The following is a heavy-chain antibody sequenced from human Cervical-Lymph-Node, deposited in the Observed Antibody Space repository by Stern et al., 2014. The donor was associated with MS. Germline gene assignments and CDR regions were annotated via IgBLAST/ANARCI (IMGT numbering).Heavy chain of an antibody. CDR1: GGTFSDNA. CDR2: IIPMFGSV. D-gene: IGHD1-14*01. J-gene: IGHJ6*02. V-gene: IGHV1-69*12. Sequence: QDQLVQSWAEVRKPGSSVMVSCKASGGTFSDNAFSWVRQAPGHGLEWMGGIIPMFGSVNYAQNFQGRVTITADESTSTSYLELTSLSSDDTATYYCARDSEILFAMDVWGQGTTVTVSS. CDR3: ARDSEILFAMDV.